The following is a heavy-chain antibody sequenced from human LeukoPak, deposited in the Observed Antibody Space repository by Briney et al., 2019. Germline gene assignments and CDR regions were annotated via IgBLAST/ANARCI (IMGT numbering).Heavy chain of an antibody. CDR2: INHSGST. CDR1: GGSFSGYY. CDR3: ARDRVDSSGYYYYYGIDV. J-gene: IGHJ6*02. V-gene: IGHV4-34*01. Sequence: SSETLSLTCAVYGGSFSGYYWSWIRQPPGKGLEWIGEINHSGSTNYNPSLKSRVTISVDTSKNQFSLKLSSVTAADTAIYYCARDRVDSSGYYYYYGIDVWGQGTAVTVSS. D-gene: IGHD3-22*01.